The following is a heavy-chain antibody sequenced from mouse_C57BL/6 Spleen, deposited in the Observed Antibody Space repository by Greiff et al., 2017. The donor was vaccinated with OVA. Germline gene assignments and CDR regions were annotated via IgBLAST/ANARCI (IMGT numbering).Heavy chain of an antibody. CDR3: ARWLLTAMDY. D-gene: IGHD2-3*01. CDR1: GYAFRSSW. Sequence: QVQLQQSGPELVKPGASVKISCKASGYAFRSSWMNWVKQRPGTGLEWIGRIYPGDGDTNYNGKFKGKATLTADKSSSTAYMQLSSLTSEDSAVYFCARWLLTAMDYWGQGTSVTVSS. CDR2: IYPGDGDT. J-gene: IGHJ4*01. V-gene: IGHV1-82*01.